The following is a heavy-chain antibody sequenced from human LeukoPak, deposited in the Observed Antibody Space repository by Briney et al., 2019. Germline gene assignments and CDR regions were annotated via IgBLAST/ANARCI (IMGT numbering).Heavy chain of an antibody. Sequence: PGGSLRLSCAASGFTFSSYSMNWVRQAPGKGLEWVSYISSSSSTIYYADSVKGRFTISRDNAKNSLYLQMNSLRAEDTAVYYCARDIVVDSGWFDPWGQGTLVTVSS. CDR3: ARDIVVDSGWFDP. J-gene: IGHJ5*02. CDR2: ISSSSSTI. CDR1: GFTFSSYS. D-gene: IGHD2-15*01. V-gene: IGHV3-48*04.